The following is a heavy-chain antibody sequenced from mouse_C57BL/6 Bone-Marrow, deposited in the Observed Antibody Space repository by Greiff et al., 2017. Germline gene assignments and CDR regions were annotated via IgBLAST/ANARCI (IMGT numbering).Heavy chain of an antibody. Sequence: EVQLQQSGAELVRPGASVKLSCTASGFTITDDYMHWVKQRPEQGLEWIGWIDPENGDTEYDSKFQGKATITANTSSNTAYLQISSLTSEDTAVYYYSRGYYEAYWGQGTLVTVSA. D-gene: IGHD2-3*01. CDR1: GFTITDDY. CDR2: IDPENGDT. V-gene: IGHV14-4*01. CDR3: SRGYYEAY. J-gene: IGHJ3*01.